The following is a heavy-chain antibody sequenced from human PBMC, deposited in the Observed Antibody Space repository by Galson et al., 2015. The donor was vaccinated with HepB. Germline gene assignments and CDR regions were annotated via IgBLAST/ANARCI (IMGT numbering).Heavy chain of an antibody. Sequence: SLRLSCAASGFTFSSYAMHWVRQAPGKGLGWVAVISYDGSNKYYADSVKGRFTISRDNSKNTLYLQMNSLRAEDTAVYYCARDSRYPPYYYYYYGMDVWGQGTTVTVSS. CDR2: ISYDGSNK. CDR1: GFTFSSYA. J-gene: IGHJ6*02. V-gene: IGHV3-30*04. D-gene: IGHD1-26*01. CDR3: ARDSRYPPYYYYYYGMDV.